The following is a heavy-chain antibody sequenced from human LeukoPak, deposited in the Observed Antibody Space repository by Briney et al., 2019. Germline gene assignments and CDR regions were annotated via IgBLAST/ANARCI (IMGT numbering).Heavy chain of an antibody. D-gene: IGHD3-3*01. CDR2: IYYSGST. Sequence: SETLSLTCTVSGGSISSSSYYWGWIRQPPGKGLEWIGSIYYSGSTYYNPSLKSRVTISVDTSKSQFSLKLSSVTAADTAVYYCARKEIRAIFGVVSPWDYYYMDVRGKGTTVTVSS. CDR1: GGSISSSSYY. V-gene: IGHV4-39*07. J-gene: IGHJ6*03. CDR3: ARKEIRAIFGVVSPWDYYYMDV.